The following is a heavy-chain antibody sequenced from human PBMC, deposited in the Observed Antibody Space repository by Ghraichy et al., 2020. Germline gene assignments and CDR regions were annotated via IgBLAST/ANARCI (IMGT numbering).Heavy chain of an antibody. CDR2: ISGSAAST. Sequence: GGSLRLSCAASGFTFSSYATSWVRQAPGKGLEWVSVISGSAASTYYADSVKGRFTISRDNSKNTLYMQMNSLRAEDTAVYYCAKSPRYSSGWYSCFDYWGPGALVTVSS. CDR1: GFTFSSYA. CDR3: AKSPRYSSGWYSCFDY. V-gene: IGHV3-23*01. J-gene: IGHJ4*02. D-gene: IGHD6-19*01.